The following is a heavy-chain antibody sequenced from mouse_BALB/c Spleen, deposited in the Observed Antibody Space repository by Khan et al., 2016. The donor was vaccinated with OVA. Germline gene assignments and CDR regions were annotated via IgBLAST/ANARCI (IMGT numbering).Heavy chain of an antibody. J-gene: IGHJ4*01. CDR3: ARDGSRYNYAMDY. V-gene: IGHV3-2*02. D-gene: IGHD2-3*01. Sequence: EVELVESGPGLVKPSQSLSLTCTVTGYSITSDYAWNWIRQFPGNKLEWIGYISYSGSTNYNPALKSRISITRDTSKNQFFLQLNSVTTEDTATYDCARDGSRYNYAMDYWGQGTSVTVSS. CDR2: ISYSGST. CDR1: GYSITSDYA.